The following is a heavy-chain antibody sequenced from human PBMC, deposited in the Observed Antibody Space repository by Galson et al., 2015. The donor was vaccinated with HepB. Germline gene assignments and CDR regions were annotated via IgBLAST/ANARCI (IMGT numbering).Heavy chain of an antibody. CDR3: ARGLYSSSWYVLDY. D-gene: IGHD6-13*01. Sequence: SVKVSCKASGYTFTSYAMNWVRQAPGQGLEWMGWINTNTGNPAYAQGFTGRFVFSLDTSVSTAYLQISSLKAEDTAVYYCARGLYSSSWYVLDYWGQGTLVTVSS. V-gene: IGHV7-4-1*02. CDR2: INTNTGNP. J-gene: IGHJ4*02. CDR1: GYTFTSYA.